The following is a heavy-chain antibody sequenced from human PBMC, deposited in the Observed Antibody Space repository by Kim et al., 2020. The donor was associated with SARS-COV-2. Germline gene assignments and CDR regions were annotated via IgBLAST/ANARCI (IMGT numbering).Heavy chain of an antibody. J-gene: IGHJ4*02. CDR3: AKDPLDY. V-gene: IGHV3-30*18. CDR1: GFTFSSYG. Sequence: GGSLRLSCAASGFTFSSYGMHWVRQAPGKGLEWVAVISYDGSNKYYADSVKGRFTISRDNSKNTLYLQMNSLRAEDTAVYYCAKDPLDYWGQGTLVTVSS. CDR2: ISYDGSNK.